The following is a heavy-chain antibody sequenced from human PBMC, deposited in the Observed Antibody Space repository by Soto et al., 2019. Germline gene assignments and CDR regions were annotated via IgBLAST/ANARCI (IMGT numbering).Heavy chain of an antibody. V-gene: IGHV4-59*01. D-gene: IGHD2-2*01. Sequence: QSQTLSLTCTVSGGSISSYYWSWIRQPPGKGLEWIGYIYYSGSTNYNPSLKSRVTISVDTSKNQFSLKLSSVTAADTAVYYCARDRYQLPQSGYYYYYMDVWGKGTTVTVSS. CDR2: IYYSGST. CDR1: GGSISSYY. J-gene: IGHJ6*03. CDR3: ARDRYQLPQSGYYYYYMDV.